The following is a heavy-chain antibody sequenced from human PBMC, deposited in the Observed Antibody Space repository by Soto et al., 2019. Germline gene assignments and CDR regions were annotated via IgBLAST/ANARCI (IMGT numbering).Heavy chain of an antibody. J-gene: IGHJ3*02. CDR3: TTDSSQVVVVAAPVDAFDI. V-gene: IGHV3-15*01. D-gene: IGHD2-15*01. CDR2: IKSKIDGGTT. CDR1: GFTFSNAW. Sequence: EVQLVESGGGLVKPGGSLRLSCAASGFTFSNAWMSWVRQAPGKGLEWVGRIKSKIDGGTTDYAAPVKGRFTISRDDSKNTLYLQMNSLKTEDTAVYYCTTDSSQVVVVAAPVDAFDIWGQGTMVTVSS.